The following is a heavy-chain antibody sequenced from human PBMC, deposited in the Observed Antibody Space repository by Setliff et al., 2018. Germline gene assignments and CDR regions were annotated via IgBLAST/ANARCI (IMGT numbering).Heavy chain of an antibody. CDR1: GGSISSSSYQ. V-gene: IGHV4-39*02. Sequence: SETLSLTCTVSGGSISSSSYQWGWVRQTPGKGLEWIGSTFDSGSTYYNPSLKSRVSISVDTSKNQFSLRLSSVTAADTAVYYCARDRRDYIGAGSSEIDYYYSYYMDVWGKGTTVTVSS. CDR2: TFDSGST. D-gene: IGHD3-10*01. J-gene: IGHJ6*03. CDR3: ARDRRDYIGAGSSEIDYYYSYYMDV.